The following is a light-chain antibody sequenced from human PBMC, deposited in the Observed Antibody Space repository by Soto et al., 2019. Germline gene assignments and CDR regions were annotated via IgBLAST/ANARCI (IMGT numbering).Light chain of an antibody. V-gene: IGKV3-11*01. CDR1: QSIRTS. J-gene: IGKJ5*01. CDR3: QQRNVWPPIT. CDR2: DAS. Sequence: ENVLTQSPGTLSLSPGERATLSCRASQSIRTSLAWYQQKPGQAPRLVIFDASNRANGVPARFGGSGSGTDFTLTINSLEPEDFAVYYCQQRNVWPPITFGQGTRLEI.